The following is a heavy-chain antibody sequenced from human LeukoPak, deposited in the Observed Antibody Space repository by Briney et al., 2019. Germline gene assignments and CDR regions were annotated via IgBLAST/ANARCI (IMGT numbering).Heavy chain of an antibody. CDR3: ARGPFYVDFWSGYFDY. CDR1: GFTFSSYS. J-gene: IGHJ4*02. V-gene: IGHV3-48*01. Sequence: GGSLRLSCAASGFTFSSYSMNWVRQAPGRGLEWVSYISSRSSTIYYADSVKGRFTISRDNAKNSLYLQMNSLRAEDTAVYYCARGPFYVDFWSGYFDYWGQGTLVTVSS. D-gene: IGHD3-3*01. CDR2: ISSRSSTI.